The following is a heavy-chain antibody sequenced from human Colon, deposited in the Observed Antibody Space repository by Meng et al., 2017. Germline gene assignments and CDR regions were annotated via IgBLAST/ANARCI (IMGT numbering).Heavy chain of an antibody. V-gene: IGHV3-9*01. CDR2: ISWDSGNI. CDR1: GFTFGDYA. D-gene: IGHD3-16*01. Sequence: SLKISCAASGFTFGDYAMHWVRQAPGKGLEWVAGISWDSGNIVYADSVKGRFTISRDNAKNSLYLQMNSLTAEDTALYYCAKPHMFTTPFDAWGQGTTVTVSS. J-gene: IGHJ6*02. CDR3: AKPHMFTTPFDA.